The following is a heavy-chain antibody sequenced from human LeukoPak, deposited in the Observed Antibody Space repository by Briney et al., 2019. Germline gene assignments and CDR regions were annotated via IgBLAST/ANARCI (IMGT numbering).Heavy chain of an antibody. Sequence: PGRSLRLSRAASGFTFSSYGMHWVRQAPGKGLEWVAVIWYDGSNKYYADSVEGRFTISRDNSKNTLYLQMNSLRAEDTAVYYCARDGRNYYDSSGYPDYWGQGTLVTVSS. D-gene: IGHD3-22*01. CDR2: IWYDGSNK. CDR3: ARDGRNYYDSSGYPDY. CDR1: GFTFSSYG. J-gene: IGHJ4*02. V-gene: IGHV3-33*01.